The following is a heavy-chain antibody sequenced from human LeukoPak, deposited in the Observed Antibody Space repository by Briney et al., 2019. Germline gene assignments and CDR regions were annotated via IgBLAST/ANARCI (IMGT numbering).Heavy chain of an antibody. CDR1: GYTFTSYD. CDR3: ARGATKWFGELLGY. J-gene: IGHJ4*02. CDR2: MYPNSGNT. D-gene: IGHD3-10*01. V-gene: IGHV1-8*01. Sequence: ASVKVSCKASGYTFTSYDINWVRQATGQGLEWMGWMYPNSGNTGYAQKFQGRVTMTRNTSIGTAYMELSSLRSEDTAVYYCARGATKWFGELLGYWGQGTLVTVSS.